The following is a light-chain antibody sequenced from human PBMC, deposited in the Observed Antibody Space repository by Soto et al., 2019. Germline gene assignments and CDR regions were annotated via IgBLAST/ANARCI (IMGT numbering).Light chain of an antibody. Sequence: EIVLTQSPGTLSLSPGERATLSCRASQNVAKNYLAWYRQKPGQAPRLLIHAASSRVTGIPDRFSGSGSGTDFTLTISRLEPEDFAVYYCDQYASAPQTFGQGTKVEIK. V-gene: IGKV3-20*01. CDR1: QNVAKNY. CDR2: AAS. CDR3: DQYASAPQT. J-gene: IGKJ1*01.